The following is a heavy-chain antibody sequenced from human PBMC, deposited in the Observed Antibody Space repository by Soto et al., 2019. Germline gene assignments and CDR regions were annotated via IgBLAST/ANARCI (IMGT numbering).Heavy chain of an antibody. CDR1: GATFSSYA. Sequence: SVKVSCKASGATFSSYAISWVRQAPGQGIEWMGGIIPIFGTANYAQKFQGRVTITADESTSTAYMELSSLRSEDTAVYYCARGRWLQGDYYYYGMDVWGQGTTVTVSS. V-gene: IGHV1-69*13. J-gene: IGHJ6*02. D-gene: IGHD5-12*01. CDR2: IIPIFGTA. CDR3: ARGRWLQGDYYYYGMDV.